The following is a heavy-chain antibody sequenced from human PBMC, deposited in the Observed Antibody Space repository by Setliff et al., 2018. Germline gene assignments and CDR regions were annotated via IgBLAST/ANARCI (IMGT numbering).Heavy chain of an antibody. D-gene: IGHD3-10*01. Sequence: LSLTCTVSGGSISSGDYYWTWIRQPPGKGLEWIGFIYYSGNIFYNPSLKSRLTISVDTSKNLFSLKLSSVTAADTAVYYCARQLYYYGTPGYFDYWGQGTLVTVSS. CDR2: IYYSGNI. CDR1: GGSISSGDYY. J-gene: IGHJ4*02. CDR3: ARQLYYYGTPGYFDY. V-gene: IGHV4-30-4*08.